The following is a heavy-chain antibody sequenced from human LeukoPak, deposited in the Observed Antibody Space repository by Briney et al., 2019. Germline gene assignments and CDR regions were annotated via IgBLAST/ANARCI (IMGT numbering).Heavy chain of an antibody. Sequence: SETLSLTCTVSGYSISSGYYWGWIRQPPGKGLEWIGSIYHSGSTYYNPSLKSRVTISVDTSKNQFSLKLSSVTAADTAVYYCARDSRYYDLPLSSNFDYWGQGTLVTVSS. CDR1: GYSISSGYY. CDR3: ARDSRYYDLPLSSNFDY. D-gene: IGHD3-3*01. J-gene: IGHJ4*02. V-gene: IGHV4-38-2*02. CDR2: IYHSGST.